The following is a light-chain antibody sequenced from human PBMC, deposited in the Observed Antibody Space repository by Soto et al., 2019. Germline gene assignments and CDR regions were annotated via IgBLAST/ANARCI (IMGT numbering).Light chain of an antibody. CDR1: QSVSSN. CDR3: QQYDNSPGT. CDR2: DAS. V-gene: IGKV3-20*01. J-gene: IGKJ1*01. Sequence: EIVLTQSPGTLSLSPGEKATRSCRASQSVSSNLAWYQQKRGQAPRLLIFDASTRIPGIPDRFSGVGSGTDFTLTISRLDPEDFAVYYCQQYDNSPGTFGQGTKVEIK.